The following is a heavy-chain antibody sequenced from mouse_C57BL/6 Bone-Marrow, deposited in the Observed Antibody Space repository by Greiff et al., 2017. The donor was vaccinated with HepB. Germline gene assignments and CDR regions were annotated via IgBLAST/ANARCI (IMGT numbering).Heavy chain of an antibody. CDR1: GYTFTSYW. Sequence: VQLKQSGPVLARPGASVKMSCKTSGYTFTSYWMHWVKQRPGQGLEWIGAIYPGNSDTSYNQKFKGKAKLTAVTSASTAYMELSSLTNEDSAVYYCTESYYYGSTYAMDYWGQGTSVTVSS. D-gene: IGHD1-1*01. CDR2: IYPGNSDT. J-gene: IGHJ4*01. V-gene: IGHV1-5*01. CDR3: TESYYYGSTYAMDY.